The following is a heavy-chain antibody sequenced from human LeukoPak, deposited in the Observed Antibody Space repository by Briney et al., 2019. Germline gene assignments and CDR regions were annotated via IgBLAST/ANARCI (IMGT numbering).Heavy chain of an antibody. CDR1: GGSISSGGYY. CDR3: ARHVRRPTTGIDY. Sequence: SETLSLTCTVSGGSISSGGYYWSWIRQHPGKGLEWIGYIYYSGSTYYNPSLKSRVTISVDTSKNQFSLKLSSVTAADTAVYYCARHVRRPTTGIDYWGQGTLVTVSS. CDR2: IYYSGST. V-gene: IGHV4-31*03. D-gene: IGHD1-14*01. J-gene: IGHJ4*02.